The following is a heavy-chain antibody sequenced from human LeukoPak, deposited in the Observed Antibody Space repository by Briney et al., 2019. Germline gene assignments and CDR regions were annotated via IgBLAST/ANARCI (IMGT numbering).Heavy chain of an antibody. D-gene: IGHD1-7*01. CDR3: ARGLSRRTTIYYYYMDV. J-gene: IGHJ6*03. CDR1: GGSFSGYY. CDR2: INYSGST. V-gene: IGHV4-34*01. Sequence: SETLSLTCAVYGGSFSGYYWSWIRQPPGKGLEWIGEINYSGSTNYNPSLKSRVTISVDTSKNQFSLKLSSVTAADTAVYYCARGLSRRTTIYYYYMDVWGKGTTVTVSS.